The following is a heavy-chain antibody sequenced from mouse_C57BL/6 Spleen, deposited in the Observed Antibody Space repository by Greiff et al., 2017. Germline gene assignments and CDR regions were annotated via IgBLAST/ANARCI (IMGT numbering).Heavy chain of an antibody. Sequence: EVQRVESGPELVKPGASVKIPCKASGYTFTDYNMDWVKQSHGKSLEWIGDINPNNGGTIYNQKFKGKATLTVDKSSSTAYMELRSLTSEDTAVYYCARSSYYGSSYYARDYWGQGTSVTVSS. J-gene: IGHJ4*01. D-gene: IGHD1-1*01. CDR1: GYTFTDYN. V-gene: IGHV1-18*01. CDR3: ARSSYYGSSYYARDY. CDR2: INPNNGGT.